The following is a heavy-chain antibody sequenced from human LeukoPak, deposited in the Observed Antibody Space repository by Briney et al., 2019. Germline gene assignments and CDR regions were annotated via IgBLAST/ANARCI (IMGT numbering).Heavy chain of an antibody. J-gene: IGHJ4*02. CDR3: HYDYVWGSYPAVG. V-gene: IGHV3-74*01. Sequence: GGSLRLSCAASGFTFSSYWMHWVRQAPGKGLVWVSRINSDGSSTSYADSVKGRFTISRDNSKNSLYLQMNSLRAEDTAVYYCHYDYVWGSYPAVGWGQGTLVTVSS. CDR1: GFTFSSYW. CDR2: INSDGSST. D-gene: IGHD3-16*02.